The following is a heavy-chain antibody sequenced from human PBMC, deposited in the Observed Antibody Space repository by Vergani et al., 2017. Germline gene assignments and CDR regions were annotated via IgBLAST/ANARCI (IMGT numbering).Heavy chain of an antibody. J-gene: IGHJ5*02. CDR1: GFTFSSYG. CDR2: IWYDGSNK. D-gene: IGHD6-13*01. V-gene: IGHV3-33*03. CDR3: AKGSPAAAGFHGWFDP. Sequence: QVQLVESGGGVVQPGRSLILSCAASGFTFSSYGMHWVRQAPGKGLEWVAVIWYDGSNKYYADSVKGRFTISRDNSKNTLYLQMNSLRAEDTAVYYCAKGSPAAAGFHGWFDPWGQGTLVTVSS.